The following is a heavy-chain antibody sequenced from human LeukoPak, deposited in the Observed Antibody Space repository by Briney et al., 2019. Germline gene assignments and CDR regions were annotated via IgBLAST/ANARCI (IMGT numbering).Heavy chain of an antibody. CDR2: ISSSSSYI. Sequence: GGSLRLSCAASGFTFSSYSMNWVRQAPGKGLEWVSSISSSSSYIYYADSVKGRFTISRDNAKNSLYLQMNSLRAKDTAVYYCARERNYVWGSYRPDYWGQGTLVTVSS. D-gene: IGHD3-16*02. V-gene: IGHV3-21*01. J-gene: IGHJ4*02. CDR3: ARERNYVWGSYRPDY. CDR1: GFTFSSYS.